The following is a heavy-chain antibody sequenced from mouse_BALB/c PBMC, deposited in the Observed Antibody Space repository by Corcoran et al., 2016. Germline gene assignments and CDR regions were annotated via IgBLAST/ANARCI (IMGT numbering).Heavy chain of an antibody. Sequence: QIQLVQLGPEQKKHGETVKISCKASGNSFTNYGVNWVKQAPGKGLKWMGWINTYTGEPTYADDFKGRFAFSLETSASTAYLQINNLKNEDTATYFCAREPYAMDYWGQGTSVTVSS. D-gene: IGHD6-1*01. J-gene: IGHJ4*01. V-gene: IGHV9-3-1*01. CDR3: AREPYAMDY. CDR1: GNSFTNYG. CDR2: INTYTGEP.